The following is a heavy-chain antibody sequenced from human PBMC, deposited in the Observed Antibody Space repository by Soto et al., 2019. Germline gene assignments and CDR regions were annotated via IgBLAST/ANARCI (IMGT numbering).Heavy chain of an antibody. CDR1: GGSFSGYY. CDR3: ARRIAVAGTRLYYYYYGMDV. CDR2: INHSGST. Sequence: SETLSLTCAVYGGSFSGYYWSWIRQPPGKGLEWIGEINHSGSTNYNPSLKSRVTISVDTSKNQFSLKLSSVTAADTAVYYCARRIAVAGTRLYYYYYGMDVWGQGTTVTVSS. D-gene: IGHD6-19*01. J-gene: IGHJ6*02. V-gene: IGHV4-34*01.